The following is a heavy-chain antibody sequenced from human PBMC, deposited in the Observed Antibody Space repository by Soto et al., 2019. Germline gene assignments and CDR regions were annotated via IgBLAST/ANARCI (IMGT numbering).Heavy chain of an antibody. CDR2: IYYSGST. Sequence: PSETLSLTCAVSGGSISSSTYYWAWIRQPPGKGLEWIGTIYYSGSTHYNPSLKSRVTISVDTSKNQFSLKLRSVTAADAAVYYCARLSQKMEQQLVYFYYGMDVWGQGTTVTVSS. CDR1: GGSISSSTYY. CDR3: ARLSQKMEQQLVYFYYGMDV. D-gene: IGHD6-13*01. V-gene: IGHV4-39*01. J-gene: IGHJ6*02.